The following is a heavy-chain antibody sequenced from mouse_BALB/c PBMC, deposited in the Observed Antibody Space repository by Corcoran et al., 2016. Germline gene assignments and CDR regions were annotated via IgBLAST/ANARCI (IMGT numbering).Heavy chain of an antibody. CDR2: INPNNGGT. CDR1: RYTFTEYT. V-gene: IGHV1-18*01. D-gene: IGHD2-14*01. Sequence: EVQLQQSGPELVKPGASVSISCKTSRYTFTEYTMHWVKQSHGKSIEWIGGINPNNGGTSYNQKFRGKDTLTVDKSSSTAYMELRSLTSEDSAVYYCTRREGYRYEGAYWGQGTNLTVSS. CDR3: TRREGYRYEGAY. J-gene: IGHJ2*01.